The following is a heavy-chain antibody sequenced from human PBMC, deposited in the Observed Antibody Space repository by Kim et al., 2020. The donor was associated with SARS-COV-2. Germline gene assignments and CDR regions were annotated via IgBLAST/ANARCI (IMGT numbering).Heavy chain of an antibody. Sequence: GGSLRLSCAASGFTFDDYAMHWVRQAPGKGLEWVSLISGDGGSTYYADSVKGRFTISRDNSKNSLYLQMNSLRTEDTALYYCAKAYTIFGVVIGYYYYGMDVWRQGTTVTVSS. V-gene: IGHV3-43*02. J-gene: IGHJ6*02. D-gene: IGHD3-3*01. CDR1: GFTFDDYA. CDR3: AKAYTIFGVVIGYYYYGMDV. CDR2: ISGDGGST.